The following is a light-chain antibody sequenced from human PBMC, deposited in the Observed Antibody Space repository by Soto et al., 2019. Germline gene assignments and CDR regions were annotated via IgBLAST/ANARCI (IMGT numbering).Light chain of an antibody. CDR2: AAS. Sequence: DIQLTQSPSFLSASVGDRVTITCRASQGISSYLAWYQQKPGKAPKLLIYAASTLQSGVPSRFSGRGSWKEFTLTISSLQPEEFATYYCQQLNSYPLTFGGGTKVEIK. J-gene: IGKJ4*01. V-gene: IGKV1-9*01. CDR1: QGISSY. CDR3: QQLNSYPLT.